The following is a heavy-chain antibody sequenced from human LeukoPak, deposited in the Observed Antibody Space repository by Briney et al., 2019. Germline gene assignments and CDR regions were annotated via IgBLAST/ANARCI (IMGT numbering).Heavy chain of an antibody. D-gene: IGHD3-10*01. J-gene: IGHJ4*02. V-gene: IGHV3-7*01. Sequence: GGSLRLSCAASGFTFSSYGMSWVRQAPGKGLEWVANINQDGSQTYYVDSVKGRFTISRDNVKNSLYLQMNSLRAEDTAVFYCARHSASGSYYTYNFDYWGQGTQVTVSS. CDR3: ARHSASGSYYTYNFDY. CDR1: GFTFSSYG. CDR2: INQDGSQT.